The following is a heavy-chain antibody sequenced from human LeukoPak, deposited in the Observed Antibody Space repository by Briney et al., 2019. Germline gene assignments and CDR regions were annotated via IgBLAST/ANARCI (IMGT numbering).Heavy chain of an antibody. CDR2: ISWNSGSI. Sequence: GGSLRLSCAASGFTFDDYAMHWVRQAPGKGLEWVSGISWNSGSIVYADSVKGRFTISRDNAKNSLYLQMNSLRAEDTALYYCAKDVGRDGYNFEVDYWGQGTLVTVSS. J-gene: IGHJ4*02. D-gene: IGHD5-24*01. CDR1: GFTFDDYA. V-gene: IGHV3-9*01. CDR3: AKDVGRDGYNFEVDY.